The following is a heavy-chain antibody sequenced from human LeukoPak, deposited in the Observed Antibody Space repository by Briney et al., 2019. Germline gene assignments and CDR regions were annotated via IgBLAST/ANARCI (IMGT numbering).Heavy chain of an antibody. CDR2: IWHGASNK. D-gene: IGHD2-2*01. J-gene: IGHJ5*02. CDR3: ARDRGQLSNWFDP. V-gene: IGHV3-33*01. Sequence: GGSLRLSCTASGFTFSSYGMHWVRQAPGKGLEWVAIIWHGASNKYYADSVKGRFTISRDNSKNTMYLEMNSLRVEDTAVYYCARDRGQLSNWFDPWGQGTLVTVSS. CDR1: GFTFSSYG.